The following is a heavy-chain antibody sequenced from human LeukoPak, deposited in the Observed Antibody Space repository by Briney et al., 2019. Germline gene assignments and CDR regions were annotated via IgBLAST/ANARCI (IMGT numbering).Heavy chain of an antibody. D-gene: IGHD4-17*01. CDR2: INHSGST. CDR3: ARVGGETTVTHGAFDI. V-gene: IGHV4-34*01. Sequence: PSETLSLTCAVYGGSFSGYYWSWIRQPPGKGLEWIGEINHSGSTNYNPSLKSRVTISVDTSKNQFSLKLSSVTAADMAVYYCARVGGETTVTHGAFDIWGQGTMVTVSS. J-gene: IGHJ3*02. CDR1: GGSFSGYY.